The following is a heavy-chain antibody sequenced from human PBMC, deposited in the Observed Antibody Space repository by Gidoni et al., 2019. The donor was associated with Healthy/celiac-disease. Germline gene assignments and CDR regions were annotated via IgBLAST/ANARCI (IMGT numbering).Heavy chain of an antibody. J-gene: IGHJ4*02. CDR3: AKDQRPKKYQLPAPTDY. CDR1: EFTFISYG. CDR2: ISYDGSNK. Sequence: QVQLVESGGGVVQPGRSLRLSCAASEFTFISYGMHWVRQAPGKGLEWVAVISYDGSNKYYADSVKGRFTISRDNSKNTLYLQMNSLRAEDTAVYYCAKDQRPKKYQLPAPTDYWGQGTLVTVSS. D-gene: IGHD2-2*01. V-gene: IGHV3-30*18.